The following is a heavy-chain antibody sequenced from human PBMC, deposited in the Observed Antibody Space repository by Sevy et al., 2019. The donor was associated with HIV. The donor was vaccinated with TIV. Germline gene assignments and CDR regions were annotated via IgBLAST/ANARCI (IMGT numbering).Heavy chain of an antibody. Sequence: SETQSLTCTVSGGSVSSGSYYWSWIRQPPGKGLEWIGYIYYSGSTNYNPSLKSRVTISVDTSKNQFSLKLSSVTAADTAVYYCARVGATFYYYGMDVWGQGTTVTVSS. D-gene: IGHD1-26*01. V-gene: IGHV4-61*01. J-gene: IGHJ6*02. CDR2: IYYSGST. CDR1: GGSVSSGSYY. CDR3: ARVGATFYYYGMDV.